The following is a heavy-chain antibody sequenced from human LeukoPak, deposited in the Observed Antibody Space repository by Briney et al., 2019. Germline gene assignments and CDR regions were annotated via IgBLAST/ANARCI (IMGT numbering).Heavy chain of an antibody. CDR3: ARAYRHRIQLWLDRGHYFDY. CDR2: IYYSGST. CDR1: GGSISSSSYY. V-gene: IGHV4-39*07. J-gene: IGHJ4*02. Sequence: PSETLSLTCTVSGGSISSSSYYWGWIRQPPGKGLEWIGSIYYSGSTNYNPSLKSRVTISVDKSKNQFSLKLSSVTAADTAVYYCARAYRHRIQLWLDRGHYFDYWGQGTLVTVSS. D-gene: IGHD5-18*01.